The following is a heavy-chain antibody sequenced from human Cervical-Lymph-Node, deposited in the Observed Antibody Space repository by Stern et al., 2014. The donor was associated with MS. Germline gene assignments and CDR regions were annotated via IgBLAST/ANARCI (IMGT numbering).Heavy chain of an antibody. D-gene: IGHD3-10*01. J-gene: IGHJ6*02. CDR1: GGTFSSYA. V-gene: IGHV1-69*01. CDR3: ASSVGELTPEAV. Sequence: VHLVESGAEVKKPGSSVRVSCKASGGTFSSYAIRWVRQAPGQGLEWVGGIIPMVGTANYAQKFQGRVTITADDSTTTAYMEVSSLRSEDTAVYYCASSVGELTPEAVWGQGTTVTVFS. CDR2: IIPMVGTA.